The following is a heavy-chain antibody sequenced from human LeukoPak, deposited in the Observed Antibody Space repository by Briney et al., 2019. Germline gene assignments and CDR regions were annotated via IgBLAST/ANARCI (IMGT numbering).Heavy chain of an antibody. Sequence: PGGSLRLSCEVSGFTFSDHYMNWIRQAPGKRLEWVSYISSGSTYTNYADSVEGRFTISRDNAKNSLYPQMNSLRAEDTAVYYCARGDYGGDYFDYWGQGTLVTVSS. CDR2: ISSGSTYT. D-gene: IGHD4-23*01. CDR3: ARGDYGGDYFDY. V-gene: IGHV3-11*05. J-gene: IGHJ4*02. CDR1: GFTFSDHY.